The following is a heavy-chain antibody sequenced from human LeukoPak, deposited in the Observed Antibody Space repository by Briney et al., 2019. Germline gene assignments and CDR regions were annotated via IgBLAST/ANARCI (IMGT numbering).Heavy chain of an antibody. Sequence: GGSLRLSCAASGFTFGTYWMSWVRQAPGKGLEWVATIRQDGSENHYVDSVKGRFTISRDNAKNSLYLQMNNLRAEDTAVYYCARDFSLTRLERPFDYWGQGTLVTVSS. CDR3: ARDFSLTRLERPFDY. V-gene: IGHV3-7*01. J-gene: IGHJ4*02. CDR1: GFTFGTYW. D-gene: IGHD1-1*01. CDR2: IRQDGSEN.